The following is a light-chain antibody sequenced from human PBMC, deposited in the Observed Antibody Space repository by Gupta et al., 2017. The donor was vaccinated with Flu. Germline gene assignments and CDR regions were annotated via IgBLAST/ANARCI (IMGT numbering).Light chain of an antibody. CDR3: QTWVSGVVV. V-gene: IGLV4-69*01. CDR1: AGQNKYA. J-gene: IGLJ2*01. CDR2: INGDGSH. Sequence: QVIVTPSPSASASLGASLTLTCRLSAGQNKYANAWHQQLPEKGLGSLMKINGDGSHTKGDEVRDRCSGSSSGAARSLTISGLQSDDEDDYYCQTWVSGVVVFGGGTRLTIL.